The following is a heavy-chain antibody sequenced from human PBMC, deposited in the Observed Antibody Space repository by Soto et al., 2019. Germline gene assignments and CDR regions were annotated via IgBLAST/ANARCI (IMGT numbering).Heavy chain of an antibody. D-gene: IGHD6-19*01. CDR2: ISSSGSTI. Sequence: GGSLRLSCAASGLTFSDYYMSWIRQAPGKGLEWVSYISSSGSTIYYADSVKGRFTISRDNAKNSLYLQMNSLRAEDTAVYYCAREGVRTVAGPNWFDPWGQGTLVTVSS. CDR3: AREGVRTVAGPNWFDP. J-gene: IGHJ5*02. CDR1: GLTFSDYY. V-gene: IGHV3-11*01.